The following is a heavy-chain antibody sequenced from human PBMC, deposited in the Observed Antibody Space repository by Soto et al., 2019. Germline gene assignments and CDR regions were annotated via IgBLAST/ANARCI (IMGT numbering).Heavy chain of an antibody. CDR2: ISSSGGAI. J-gene: IGHJ6*02. Sequence: GGPLRLSYAASGFILSDYSMTWVRQAPGRGLEFVSHISSSGGAIFYAESVKGRFTVSRDNAKNSLYLQMNSLRDDDTAVYFCARDHGGSTWFVGVYYFFGMDVWGQGTAVTVSS. V-gene: IGHV3-48*02. CDR1: GFILSDYS. D-gene: IGHD6-13*01. CDR3: ARDHGGSTWFVGVYYFFGMDV.